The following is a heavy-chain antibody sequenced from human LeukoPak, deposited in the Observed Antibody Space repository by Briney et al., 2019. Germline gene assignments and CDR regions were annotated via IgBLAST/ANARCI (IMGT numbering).Heavy chain of an antibody. V-gene: IGHV5-10-1*01. CDR3: ARVRGYQLLSGAFNI. CDR1: GYSFTSYW. D-gene: IGHD2-2*01. CDR2: IDPSDSYT. Sequence: GESLRISCKGSGYSFTSYWISWVRQMPGKGLEWMGRIDPSDSYTNYSPSFQGHVTISADKSISTAYLQWSSLKASDTAMYYCARVRGYQLLSGAFNIWGQGTMVTVSS. J-gene: IGHJ3*02.